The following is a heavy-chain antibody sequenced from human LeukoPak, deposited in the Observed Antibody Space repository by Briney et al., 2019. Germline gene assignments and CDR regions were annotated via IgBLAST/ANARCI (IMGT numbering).Heavy chain of an antibody. J-gene: IGHJ5*02. D-gene: IGHD6-19*01. CDR1: GASISSGSHY. Sequence: SETLFLTCVVSGASISSGSHYWNWIRQSPGRGLEWIGHIYYRGTTNYTPSLRSRVTISVDTSMNQFSLRLTSVTAADTAVYFCARSFYSSGWYTPLRWFDTWGQGALVTVSS. V-gene: IGHV4-61*01. CDR3: ARSFYSSGWYTPLRWFDT. CDR2: IYYRGTT.